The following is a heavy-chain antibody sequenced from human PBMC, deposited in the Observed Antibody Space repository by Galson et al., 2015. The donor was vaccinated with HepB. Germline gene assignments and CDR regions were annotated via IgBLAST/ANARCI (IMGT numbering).Heavy chain of an antibody. D-gene: IGHD3-3*01. CDR3: ARDQRLNYDLGFWSGYYNPYYYYGMDV. J-gene: IGHJ6*02. CDR2: ISSSSSYT. CDR1: GFAFSDYY. Sequence: SLRLSCAASGFAFSDYYMSWIRQAPGKGLEWVSYISSSSSYTNYADSVKGRFTISRDNAKNSLYLQMNSLRAEDTAVYYCARDQRLNYDLGFWSGYYNPYYYYGMDVWGQGTTVTVSS. V-gene: IGHV3-11*06.